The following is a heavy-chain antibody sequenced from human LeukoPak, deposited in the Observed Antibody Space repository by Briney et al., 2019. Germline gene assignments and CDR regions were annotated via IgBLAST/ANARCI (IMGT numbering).Heavy chain of an antibody. CDR1: GGTFSSYA. D-gene: IGHD5-18*01. CDR2: IIPILGIA. Sequence: GASVKVSCKASGGTFSSYAISWVRQAPGQGLEWMGRIIPILGIANYAQKFQGRVTITADKSTSTAYMELSSLRSEDTAVYYCATDSYGRRGFDYWGQGTLVTVSS. V-gene: IGHV1-69*04. CDR3: ATDSYGRRGFDY. J-gene: IGHJ4*02.